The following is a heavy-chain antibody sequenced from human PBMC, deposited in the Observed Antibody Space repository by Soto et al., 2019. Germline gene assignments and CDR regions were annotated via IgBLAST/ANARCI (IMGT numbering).Heavy chain of an antibody. D-gene: IGHD3-10*01. Sequence: SLTMSLTCGVYGGSISGYIWTWIRQTPGKGLQWIGQINHSGSANYNPSLKSRVTISVHTSNSQFSLELSSVTAADTAVYYCARGLITRSQYSGGWDYFVSWCQGTQVTVSS. CDR2: INHSGSA. V-gene: IGHV4-34*01. CDR3: ARGLITRSQYSGGWDYFVS. CDR1: GGSISGYI. J-gene: IGHJ4*02.